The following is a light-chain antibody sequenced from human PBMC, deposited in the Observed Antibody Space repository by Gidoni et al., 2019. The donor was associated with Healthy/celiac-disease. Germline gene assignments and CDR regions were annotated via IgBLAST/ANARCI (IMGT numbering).Light chain of an antibody. V-gene: IGKV1-39*01. CDR3: QQSYSPMYT. J-gene: IGKJ2*01. CDR2: AAS. Sequence: DIQMTQSPSSLSASVGDRVTITCRASQSISSYLNWYQQKPGKAPKLLIYAASSLQSGVPSRFSGSGSGTDFTLTISSLKPEEFATYYCQQSYSPMYTFGQGTKLEIK. CDR1: QSISSY.